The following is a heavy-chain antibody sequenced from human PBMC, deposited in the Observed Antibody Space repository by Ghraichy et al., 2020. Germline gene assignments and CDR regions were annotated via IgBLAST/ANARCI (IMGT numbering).Heavy chain of an antibody. CDR2: IYYSGST. V-gene: IGHV4-59*01. CDR1: GGSISSYY. CDR3: ARGLSGWLVYFDY. Sequence: SQTLSLTCTVSGGSISSYYWSWIRQPPGKGLEWIGYIYYSGSTNYNPSLKSRVTISVDTSKNQFSLKLSSVTAADTAVYYCARGLSGWLVYFDYWGQGTLVTVSS. D-gene: IGHD6-19*01. J-gene: IGHJ4*02.